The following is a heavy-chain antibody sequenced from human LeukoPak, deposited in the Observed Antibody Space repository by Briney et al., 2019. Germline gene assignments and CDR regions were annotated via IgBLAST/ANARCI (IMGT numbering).Heavy chain of an antibody. J-gene: IGHJ4*02. D-gene: IGHD5-12*01. Sequence: GGSLRLSCAASGFTFSTSWMSWVRQVPGKGLEWVANIKKDGSETYYVDSVKGRFTISRDNAKNPLYLQMNSLRAEDTAMYYCARGRYSGTTYYFDYWGQGTLVTVSS. CDR2: IKKDGSET. CDR3: ARGRYSGTTYYFDY. CDR1: GFTFSTSW. V-gene: IGHV3-7*03.